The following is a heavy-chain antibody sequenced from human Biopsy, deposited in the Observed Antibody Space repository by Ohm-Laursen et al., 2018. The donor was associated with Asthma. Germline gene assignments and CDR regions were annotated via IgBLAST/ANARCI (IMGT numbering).Heavy chain of an antibody. Sequence: SLRLSCTASGFSFSHYYMPWMRQAPGKGLEWVSSISSSGSTTYPAESVKGRFTISRVNAQKSLFLQMGSLRVEDTAIYYWARVFESSEGGPFYHFGLDVWGQGTTVAVSS. CDR2: ISSSGSTT. V-gene: IGHV3-11*01. CDR1: GFSFSHYY. D-gene: IGHD6-25*01. J-gene: IGHJ6*02. CDR3: ARVFESSEGGPFYHFGLDV.